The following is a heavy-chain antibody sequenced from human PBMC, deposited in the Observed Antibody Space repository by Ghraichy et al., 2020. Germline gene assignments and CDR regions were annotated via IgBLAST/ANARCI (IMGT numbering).Heavy chain of an antibody. CDR1: GGSFSGYY. D-gene: IGHD3-22*01. J-gene: IGHJ4*02. CDR3: ARGRGYDSSGSPPRKIEFDY. Sequence: SQTLSLTCAVYGGSFSGYYWSWIRQPPGKGLEWIGEINHSGSTNYNPSLKSRVTISVDTSKNQFSLKLSSVTAADTAVYYCARGRGYDSSGSPPRKIEFDYWGQGTLVTVSS. V-gene: IGHV4-34*01. CDR2: INHSGST.